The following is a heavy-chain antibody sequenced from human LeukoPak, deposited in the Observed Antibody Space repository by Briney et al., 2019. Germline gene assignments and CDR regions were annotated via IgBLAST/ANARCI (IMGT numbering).Heavy chain of an antibody. J-gene: IGHJ2*01. CDR1: GFTFSSYS. CDR3: ARGLLGDSSGYYYVDWYFDL. V-gene: IGHV3-21*01. D-gene: IGHD3-22*01. CDR2: ISSSSNSI. Sequence: KPGGSLRLSCAASGFTFSSYSMNWLRQAPGRGLEWFSSISSSSNSIYYADSVKGRFTISRDNAKNSLYLQMNSLRAEDTAVYYCARGLLGDSSGYYYVDWYFDLWGRGTLVTVSS.